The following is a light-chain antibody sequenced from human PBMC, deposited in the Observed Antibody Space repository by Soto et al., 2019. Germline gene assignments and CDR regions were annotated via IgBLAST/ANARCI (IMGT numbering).Light chain of an antibody. Sequence: DVQMTQSPSTLSASVGDSVTITCRASQSIAASLAWYQLKPGEAPKLLIYDVSNLESRVPSRFSGSGSGTEFSLTIRSLHPDDFATYYCQQYDYSRTFGQGTKVEIK. CDR3: QQYDYSRT. J-gene: IGKJ1*01. CDR1: QSIAAS. V-gene: IGKV1-5*01. CDR2: DVS.